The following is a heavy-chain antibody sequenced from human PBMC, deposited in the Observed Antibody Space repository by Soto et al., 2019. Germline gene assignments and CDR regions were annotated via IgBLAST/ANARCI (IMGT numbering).Heavy chain of an antibody. D-gene: IGHD4-17*01. V-gene: IGHV2-5*02. CDR2: LYWDDDR. J-gene: IGHJ4*02. Sequence: QITLKESGPTLVKPTQTLTLTCSFSGFSLSTNGVGVGWIRQPPGKALEWLSVLYWDDDRRYSPSLRSRLTITKDTSKNQVVLTMTNMDPVDTATYYCAHMTRMAYGDYPYYFWGQGTLVTVSS. CDR3: AHMTRMAYGDYPYYF. CDR1: GFSLSTNGVG.